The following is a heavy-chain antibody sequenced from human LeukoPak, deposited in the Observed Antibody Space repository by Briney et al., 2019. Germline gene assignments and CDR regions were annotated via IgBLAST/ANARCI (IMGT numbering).Heavy chain of an antibody. CDR2: IYSGGST. CDR1: GFNVSSNY. D-gene: IGHD3-10*01. Sequence: AGGSLRLSCAASGFNVSSNYMSWVCQAPGKGLEWVSVIYSGGSTYYADSVKGRFTISRDNAKNSLYLQMNSLRAEDTALYHCARDGDGSGSYHNWFDPWGQGTLVTVSS. CDR3: ARDGDGSGSYHNWFDP. J-gene: IGHJ5*02. V-gene: IGHV3-53*01.